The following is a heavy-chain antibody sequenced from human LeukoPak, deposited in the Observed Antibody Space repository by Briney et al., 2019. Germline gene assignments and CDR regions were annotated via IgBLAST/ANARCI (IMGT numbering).Heavy chain of an antibody. CDR3: ARDLAYSSSSDSLLRDY. J-gene: IGHJ4*02. CDR2: INPSGGST. D-gene: IGHD6-6*01. CDR1: GYTFTSYY. V-gene: IGHV1-46*03. Sequence: ASVKVSCKASGYTFTSYYMHWVRQAPGQGLEWMGIINPSGGSTSYAQKFQGRVTMTRDTSTSTVYMELSSLRSEDTAVYYCARDLAYSSSSDSLLRDYWGQGTLVTVSS.